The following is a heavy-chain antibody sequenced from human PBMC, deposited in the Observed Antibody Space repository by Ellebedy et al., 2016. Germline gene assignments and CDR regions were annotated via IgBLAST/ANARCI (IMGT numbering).Heavy chain of an antibody. D-gene: IGHD2-2*03. CDR2: MNPKSGNR. Sequence: ASVKVSXXASGYTFSDYDLNWVRQATGQGPEWMGWMNPKSGNRRYAEKFEGRVTMTRNTSIDTAYMELSSLTSEDTAVYYCARDIAWSDMDIVIAEHAFDVWGQGTTVTVSS. CDR1: GYTFSDYD. J-gene: IGHJ3*01. CDR3: ARDIAWSDMDIVIAEHAFDV. V-gene: IGHV1-8*01.